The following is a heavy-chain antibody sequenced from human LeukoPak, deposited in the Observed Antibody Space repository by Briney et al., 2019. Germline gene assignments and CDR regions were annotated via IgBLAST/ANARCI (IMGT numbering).Heavy chain of an antibody. Sequence: ASVKVSCKASGYTFTSYGISWVRQAPGQGLEWMGWISAYNGNTNYAQKLQGRVTMTTDTSTSTAYMELRSPRSDDTAVYYCARGVGGGITIFGVVIMKGFDYWGQGTLVTVSS. J-gene: IGHJ4*02. V-gene: IGHV1-18*01. CDR2: ISAYNGNT. D-gene: IGHD3-3*01. CDR1: GYTFTSYG. CDR3: ARGVGGGITIFGVVIMKGFDY.